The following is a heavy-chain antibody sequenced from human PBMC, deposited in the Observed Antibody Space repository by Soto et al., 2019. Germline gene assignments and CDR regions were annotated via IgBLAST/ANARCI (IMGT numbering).Heavy chain of an antibody. CDR3: VKAVYLLDFDY. J-gene: IGHJ4*02. D-gene: IGHD1-20*01. Sequence: GGSLRLSCAASGFTFSSYAMTWIRQAPGKGLEWVSTISGTGGNTYYADSVKGRFTISRDNSKNTVYLQMNSLRAEDTAVYYCVKAVYLLDFDYWGQGTLVTVSS. V-gene: IGHV3-23*01. CDR2: ISGTGGNT. CDR1: GFTFSSYA.